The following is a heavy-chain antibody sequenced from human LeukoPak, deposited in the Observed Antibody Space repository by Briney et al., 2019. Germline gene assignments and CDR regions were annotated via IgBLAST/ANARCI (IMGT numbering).Heavy chain of an antibody. CDR2: ISSSGSTI. V-gene: IGHV3-48*03. D-gene: IGHD6-13*01. Sequence: PGGSLRLSCAASGFTFSSYEMNWVRQAPGKGLEWVSYISSSGSTIYYADSVRGRFTISRDNSKNTLYLQMNSLRAEDTAVYYCAKGSRWYIDYWGQGTLVTVSS. J-gene: IGHJ4*02. CDR3: AKGSRWYIDY. CDR1: GFTFSSYE.